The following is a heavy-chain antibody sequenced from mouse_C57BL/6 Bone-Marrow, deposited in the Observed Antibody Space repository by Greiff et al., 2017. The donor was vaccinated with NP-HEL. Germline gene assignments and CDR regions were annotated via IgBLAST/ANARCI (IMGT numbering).Heavy chain of an antibody. CDR2: INPYNGGT. D-gene: IGHD2-3*01. V-gene: IGHV1-19*01. CDR1: GYTFTDYY. Sequence: EVQLQESGPVLVKPGGSVKMSCKASGYTFTDYYMNWVKQSHGKSLEWIGVINPYNGGTSYNQKFKGKATLTVDKSSSTAYMELNSLTAEDSAVYYCARGWLLLWGQGTLVTVSA. J-gene: IGHJ3*01. CDR3: ARGWLLL.